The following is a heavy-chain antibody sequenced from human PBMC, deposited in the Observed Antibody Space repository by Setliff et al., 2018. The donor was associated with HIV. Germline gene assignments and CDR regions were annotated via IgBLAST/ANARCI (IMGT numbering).Heavy chain of an antibody. CDR2: IFYTGST. CDR1: GGSISSDNYY. J-gene: IGHJ4*02. CDR3: ARSPFLPSGYFDD. D-gene: IGHD3-3*01. V-gene: IGHV4-39*07. Sequence: SETLPLTCIVSGGSISSDNYYWGWVRQPPGKGLEWIGSIFYTGSTDYNPSLRSRVTISIDTTKNQFYLKMSSVTAADTAVYYCARSPFLPSGYFDDWGQGSLVTVSS.